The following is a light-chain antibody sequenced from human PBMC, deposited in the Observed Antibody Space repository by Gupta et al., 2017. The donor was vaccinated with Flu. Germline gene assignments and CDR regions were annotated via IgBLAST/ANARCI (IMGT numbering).Light chain of an antibody. Sequence: SSDVGGYKYVSWYQQHPGKAPKLLIYNVSNRPSGISDRFSGSKSGNTASLTISGLQAEDEADYYCSSCTSSSTLVVFGGGTKLTVL. CDR1: SSDVGGYKY. CDR2: NVS. CDR3: SSCTSSSTLVV. J-gene: IGLJ2*01. V-gene: IGLV2-14*03.